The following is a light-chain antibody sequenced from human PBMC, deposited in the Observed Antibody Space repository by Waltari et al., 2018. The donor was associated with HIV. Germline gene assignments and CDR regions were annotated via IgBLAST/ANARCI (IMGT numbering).Light chain of an antibody. V-gene: IGLV2-23*02. Sequence: QSALTQPASVSESLGQSITISCTGGGSDVGTFNFVSWYQQRPGKAPRLMIYDDLKRPSGVSTRFSASKSGNTASLTISGLQVEDEADYYCCSYGGDNTFVFGGGTTVTVL. CDR1: GSDVGTFNF. J-gene: IGLJ3*02. CDR3: CSYGGDNTFV. CDR2: DDL.